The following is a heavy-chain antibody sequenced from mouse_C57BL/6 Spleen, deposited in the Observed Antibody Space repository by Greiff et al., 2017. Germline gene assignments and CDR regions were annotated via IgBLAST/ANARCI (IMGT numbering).Heavy chain of an antibody. V-gene: IGHV5-9*01. CDR1: GFTFNSSS. J-gene: IGHJ1*03. CDR2: ISGAGGNT. D-gene: IGHD2-3*01. CDR3: ARGGGYYHHWYFDV. Sequence: EVMLVESGGGLVKPGGSLKFSCAASGFTFNSSSMPWVRQTPEQSLEWVATISGAGGNTYYADSVKGRVSISRDNAKNTVYLQLSSLRSEDTAMYYCARGGGYYHHWYFDVWGTGTTGTVSS.